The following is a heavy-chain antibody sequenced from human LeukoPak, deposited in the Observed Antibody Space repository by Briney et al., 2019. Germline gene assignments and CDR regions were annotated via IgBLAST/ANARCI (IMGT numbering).Heavy chain of an antibody. Sequence: SETLSLTCTVSGGSIFSYYWSWIRQPPGKGLEWMGYIYYSGSTNYNPSLKNRGTISVDTSKNQFSLELRSVTAADTAVYYCAREVGATHYWGQGTLVTVSS. J-gene: IGHJ4*02. CDR2: IYYSGST. CDR1: GGSIFSYY. CDR3: AREVGATHY. V-gene: IGHV4-59*01. D-gene: IGHD1-26*01.